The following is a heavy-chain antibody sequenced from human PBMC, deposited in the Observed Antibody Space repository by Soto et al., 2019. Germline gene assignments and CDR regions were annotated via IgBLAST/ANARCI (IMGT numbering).Heavy chain of an antibody. Sequence: QVQLVQSGAEVKKPGASVKVSCKASGYTFTSYGISWVRQAPGQGLEWMGWINSYNGNTNYAQKLQGRVTMTTDTPTITAYMELRSLRSADTAVYYCAREPVAVIWFDPWGQGTLVTVSS. CDR2: INSYNGNT. J-gene: IGHJ5*02. CDR1: GYTFTSYG. V-gene: IGHV1-18*01. D-gene: IGHD6-19*01. CDR3: AREPVAVIWFDP.